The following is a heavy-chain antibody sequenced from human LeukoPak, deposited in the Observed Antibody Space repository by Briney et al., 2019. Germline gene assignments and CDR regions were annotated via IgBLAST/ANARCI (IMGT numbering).Heavy chain of an antibody. D-gene: IGHD6-13*01. CDR1: GGSFSGYY. V-gene: IGHV4-34*01. J-gene: IGHJ5*02. CDR3: ARGSQQLVQVGWFDP. Sequence: SETLSLTCAVYGGSFSGYYWSWIRQPPGKGLEWIGEINHSGSTNYNPSLKSRVTISVDTSKNQFSLKLSSVTAADTAVYYCARGSQQLVQVGWFDPWGQGTLVTVSS. CDR2: INHSGST.